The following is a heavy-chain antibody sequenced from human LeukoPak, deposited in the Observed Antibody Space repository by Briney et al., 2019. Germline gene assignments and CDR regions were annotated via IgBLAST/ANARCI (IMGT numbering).Heavy chain of an antibody. D-gene: IGHD6-19*01. Sequence: ASVKVSCKASGYTFTSYGISWARQAPGQGLEWMGWISAYNGNTNYAQKLQGRVTMTTDTSTSTAYMELRSLRSDDTAVYYCARDKVKEQWLVLDYWGQGTLVTVSS. CDR2: ISAYNGNT. V-gene: IGHV1-18*04. CDR1: GYTFTSYG. CDR3: ARDKVKEQWLVLDY. J-gene: IGHJ4*02.